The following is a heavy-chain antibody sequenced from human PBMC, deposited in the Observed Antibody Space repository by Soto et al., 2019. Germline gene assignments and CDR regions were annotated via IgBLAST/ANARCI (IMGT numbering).Heavy chain of an antibody. CDR3: ARDRTHDGMDV. Sequence: VQLVQSGAEVKKPGASVKVSCKASGYTFTSYGISWVRHAPGQGREWMGWISAYNGNTNYAQKLKGRGTMTTDTSTSTGYMELRSLRSDDTAVYYCARDRTHDGMDVWGKGTKVTVSS. CDR2: ISAYNGNT. CDR1: GYTFTSYG. V-gene: IGHV1-18*01. J-gene: IGHJ6*04.